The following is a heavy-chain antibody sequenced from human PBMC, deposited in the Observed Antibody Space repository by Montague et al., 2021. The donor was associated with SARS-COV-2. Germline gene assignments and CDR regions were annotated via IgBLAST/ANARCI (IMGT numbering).Heavy chain of an antibody. CDR3: ARHALGYFDWLNGGYFDY. Sequence: SETLSLTCTVSGGSISSYYWSWIRQPPGKGLEWIGYIYYSGSTNYNPSLKSRVTISVDTSKNQFSLKLSSVTAADTAVYYCARHALGYFDWLNGGYFDYWGQGTLATVSS. CDR1: GGSISSYY. V-gene: IGHV4-59*08. J-gene: IGHJ4*02. D-gene: IGHD3-9*01. CDR2: IYYSGST.